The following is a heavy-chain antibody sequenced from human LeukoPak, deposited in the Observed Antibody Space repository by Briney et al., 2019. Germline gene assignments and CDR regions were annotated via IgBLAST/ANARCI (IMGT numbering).Heavy chain of an antibody. Sequence: SETLSLTCTVSAGSISSSSHHWGWIRQSPGKGLEWIGSIYYGRTTYYNPSLNSRVTISVVTSKNQFSLQLNSVSAADTAVYYCVRHDGRGGATMGALDSWGQGSLVTVSS. V-gene: IGHV4-39*01. D-gene: IGHD5-12*01. CDR2: IYYGRTT. J-gene: IGHJ4*02. CDR1: AGSISSSSHH. CDR3: VRHDGRGGATMGALDS.